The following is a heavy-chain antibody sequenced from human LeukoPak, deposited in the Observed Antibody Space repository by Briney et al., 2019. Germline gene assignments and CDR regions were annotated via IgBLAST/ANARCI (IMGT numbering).Heavy chain of an antibody. CDR2: ISGSGGST. CDR1: GFTFSSYA. Sequence: GGSLTLSCAASGFTFSSYAMSWVRQAPGKGLEWVSAISGSGGSTYYADSVRGRFTISRDNSKNTLYLQMNSLRAEDTAVYYCAKGIGGYYDSSGYFDYWGQGTLVTVSS. D-gene: IGHD3-22*01. J-gene: IGHJ4*02. V-gene: IGHV3-23*01. CDR3: AKGIGGYYDSSGYFDY.